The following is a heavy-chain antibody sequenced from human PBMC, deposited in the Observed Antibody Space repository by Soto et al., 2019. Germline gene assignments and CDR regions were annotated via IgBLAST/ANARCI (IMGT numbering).Heavy chain of an antibody. CDR1: GGSISSYY. CDR2: IYYSGST. D-gene: IGHD4-17*01. CDR3: ARRYGGAFDI. Sequence: QVQLQESGPGLVKPSETLSLTCTVSGGSISSYYWNWIRQPPGKGLEWIGYIYYSGSTNYNPSLKSRVTISVDTSKNQFSLKLSPVTAADTAVYYCARRYGGAFDIWGQGTMVTVSS. V-gene: IGHV4-59*08. J-gene: IGHJ3*02.